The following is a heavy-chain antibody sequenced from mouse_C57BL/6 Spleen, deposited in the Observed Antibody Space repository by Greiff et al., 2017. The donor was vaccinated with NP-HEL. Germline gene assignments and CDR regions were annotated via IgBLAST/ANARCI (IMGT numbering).Heavy chain of an antibody. CDR1: GYTFTSYT. CDR2: INPSSGYT. CDR3: ALRRDYAMDY. Sequence: VQLQQSGAELARPGASVKMSCKASGYTFTSYTMHWVKQRPGQGLEWIGYINPSSGYTKYNQKFKDKATLTADKSSSTAYMQLSSLTSEDSAVYYCALRRDYAMDYWGQGTSVTVSP. V-gene: IGHV1-4*01. D-gene: IGHD2-12*01. J-gene: IGHJ4*01.